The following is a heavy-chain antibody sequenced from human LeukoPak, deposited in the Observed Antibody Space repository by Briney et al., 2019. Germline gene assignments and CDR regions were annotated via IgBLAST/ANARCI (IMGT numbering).Heavy chain of an antibody. CDR1: GFTFSSYA. CDR3: ARASSWEIYFDY. Sequence: GSLRLSCAASGFTFSSYAMSWVRQAPGKGLEWVANIKQDGSEKYYVDSVKGRFTISRDNAKNSLYLQMNSLRAEDTAVYYCARASSWEIYFDYWGQGTLVTVSS. D-gene: IGHD1-26*01. J-gene: IGHJ4*02. CDR2: IKQDGSEK. V-gene: IGHV3-7*01.